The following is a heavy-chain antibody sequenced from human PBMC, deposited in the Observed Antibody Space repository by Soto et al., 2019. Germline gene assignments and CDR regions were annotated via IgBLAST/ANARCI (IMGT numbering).Heavy chain of an antibody. D-gene: IGHD5-12*01. CDR3: AHVYGGYDNFDY. CDR1: GFSLSTSGVG. Sequence: QITLKESGPPLVKPTQTLTLTCTFSGFSLSTSGVGVGWIRQPPGKALEWLALIYWDDDKRYSPSLKSRLTIPKDTSKTQVVLTMPTMDPLATATYSCAHVYGGYDNFDYWGQGTLVTVSS. CDR2: IYWDDDK. J-gene: IGHJ4*02. V-gene: IGHV2-5*02.